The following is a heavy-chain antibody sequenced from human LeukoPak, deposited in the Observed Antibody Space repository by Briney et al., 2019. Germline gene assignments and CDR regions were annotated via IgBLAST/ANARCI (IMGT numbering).Heavy chain of an antibody. CDR1: GFTFRSYA. D-gene: IGHD3-9*01. CDR2: ISGSGTST. CDR3: VNETGIYDILTGYNDYFDY. V-gene: IGHV3-23*01. Sequence: GGSLRLSCAGSGFTFRSYAMSWVRQTPEKGLEWVSSISGSGTSTYYADSVKGRFTISRDNSKNTLYVQMNNLGPEDTAVYYCVNETGIYDILTGYNDYFDYWGQGTLGTVSS. J-gene: IGHJ4*02.